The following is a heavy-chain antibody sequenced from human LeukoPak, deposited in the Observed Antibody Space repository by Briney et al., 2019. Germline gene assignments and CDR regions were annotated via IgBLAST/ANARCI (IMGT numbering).Heavy chain of an antibody. CDR3: ARGLNPYYYYMDV. CDR2: IRYDGSNK. Sequence: GGSLRLSCAASGFTFSSYGMHWVRQAPGKGLEWVAFIRYDGSNKYYADSVKGRFTISRDNSKNTLYLQMNSLRAEDTAVYYCARGLNPYYYYMDVWGKGTTVTISS. D-gene: IGHD3-16*01. CDR1: GFTFSSYG. V-gene: IGHV3-30*02. J-gene: IGHJ6*03.